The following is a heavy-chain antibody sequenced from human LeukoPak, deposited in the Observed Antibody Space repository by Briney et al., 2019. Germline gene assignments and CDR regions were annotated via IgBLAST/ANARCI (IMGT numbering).Heavy chain of an antibody. D-gene: IGHD1-26*01. CDR3: AGGPQYGGSFAF. J-gene: IGHJ4*02. CDR1: GFSFSSYE. V-gene: IGHV3-48*03. Sequence: GRTLRLSSAASGFSFSSYELAWVRQAPGTGLESVAYISNSGSVIKYGDAAKGRFTISRDNSKNSVYLQMNSLGADDTALYYCAGGPQYGGSFAFWGQGALVTVS. CDR2: ISNSGSVI.